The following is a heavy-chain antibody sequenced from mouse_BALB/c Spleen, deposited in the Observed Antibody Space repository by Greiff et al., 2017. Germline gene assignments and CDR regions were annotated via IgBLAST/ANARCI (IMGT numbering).Heavy chain of an antibody. Sequence: EVKLVESGGGLVQPGGSLKLSCAPSGFTFSSYTMSWVRQTPEKRLEWVAYISNGGGSTYYPDTVKGRFTISRDTAKNTLYRQMSSLKSEDTAMYYCARHYEYDEPTFAGWGEGTLGTVSA. CDR2: ISNGGGST. D-gene: IGHD2-4*01. CDR3: ARHYEYDEPTFAG. J-gene: IGHJ3*01. CDR1: GFTFSSYT. V-gene: IGHV5-12-2*01.